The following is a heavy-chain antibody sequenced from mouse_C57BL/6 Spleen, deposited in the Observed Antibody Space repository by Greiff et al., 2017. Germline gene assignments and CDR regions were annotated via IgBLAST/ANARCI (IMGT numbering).Heavy chain of an antibody. CDR3: TSDGGEYYFDY. Sequence: EVKVEESGGGLVQPGGSMKLSCAASGFTFSDAWMDWVRQSPEKGLEWVAEIRNKANNHATYYAESLKGRFTLPRDESKSSVYLQMSSLRAEDTGIYYCTSDGGEYYFDYWGQGTTLTVSS. V-gene: IGHV6-6*01. CDR2: IRNKANNHAT. CDR1: GFTFSDAW. J-gene: IGHJ2*01.